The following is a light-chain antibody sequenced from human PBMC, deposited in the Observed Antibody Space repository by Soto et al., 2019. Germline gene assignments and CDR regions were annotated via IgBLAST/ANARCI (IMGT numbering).Light chain of an antibody. CDR2: GAS. CDR1: QSVSSTS. Sequence: EIVLTQYPGTLSFSPGERATLSCRASQSVSSTSLAWYQQKPGQAPRLLIYGASNRATGIPDRFSGRGSGTDFTLTISRLEPEDFAVYYCQQYDGSPPWTFGLGTKVEFK. V-gene: IGKV3-20*01. CDR3: QQYDGSPPWT. J-gene: IGKJ1*01.